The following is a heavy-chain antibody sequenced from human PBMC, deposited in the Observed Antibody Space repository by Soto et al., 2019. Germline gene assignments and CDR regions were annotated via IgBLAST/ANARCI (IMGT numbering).Heavy chain of an antibody. J-gene: IGHJ4*02. CDR3: ARHRRSSSWLDY. D-gene: IGHD6-13*01. CDR2: IYLTGAT. Sequence: QVHLQESGPGLVKPSETLSLTCTVSGDSVSSGDYYWSWIRQPPGKGLEWIGYIYLTGATNYNPSLNSTVTISTDTSKNQFSMSLRSVTTAHTAVYYCARHRRSSSWLDYWGQGTLVTVSS. CDR1: GDSVSSGDYY. V-gene: IGHV4-61*08.